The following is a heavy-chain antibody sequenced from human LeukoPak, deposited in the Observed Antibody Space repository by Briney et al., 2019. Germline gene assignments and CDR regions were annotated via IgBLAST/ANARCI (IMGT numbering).Heavy chain of an antibody. J-gene: IGHJ4*02. CDR1: GGSISSSSYY. Sequence: PSETLSLTCTVSGGSISSSSYYWGWIRQPPGKGPEWIGSIYYSGSTYYNPSLKSRVTISVDTSKNQFSLKLTSVTAADTAVYYCASWSGYFWSFDYWGQGTLVAVSS. V-gene: IGHV4-39*01. D-gene: IGHD3-3*01. CDR2: IYYSGST. CDR3: ASWSGYFWSFDY.